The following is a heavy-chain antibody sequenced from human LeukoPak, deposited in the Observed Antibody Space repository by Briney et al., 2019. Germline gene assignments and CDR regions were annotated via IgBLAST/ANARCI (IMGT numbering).Heavy chain of an antibody. D-gene: IGHD6-6*01. CDR3: ASNQDSYSSSHDYDY. CDR2: ISSSSSTI. CDR1: GFTFSSYS. Sequence: PGGSLRLSCAASGFTFSSYSMNWVRQAPGKGLEWVSYISSSSSTIYYADSVKGRFTISRDNAKNSLYLQMNSLRAEDTAVYYCASNQDSYSSSHDYDYWGQGTLVTVSS. V-gene: IGHV3-48*01. J-gene: IGHJ4*02.